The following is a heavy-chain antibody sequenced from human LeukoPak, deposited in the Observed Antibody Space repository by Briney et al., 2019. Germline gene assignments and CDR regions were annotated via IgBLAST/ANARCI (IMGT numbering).Heavy chain of an antibody. CDR2: ISAYNGNT. Sequence: GASVKVSCKDSGYTFTSYAMHWVRQAPGQGLEWMGWISAYNGNTNYAQKLQGRVTMTTDTSTSTAYMELRSLRSDDTAVYYCARGNWNDFGDYWGQGTLVTVSS. CDR1: GYTFTSYA. V-gene: IGHV1-18*01. CDR3: ARGNWNDFGDY. D-gene: IGHD1-1*01. J-gene: IGHJ4*02.